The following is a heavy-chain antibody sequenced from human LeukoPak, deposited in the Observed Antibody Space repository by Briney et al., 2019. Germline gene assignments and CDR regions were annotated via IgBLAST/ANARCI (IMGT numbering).Heavy chain of an antibody. CDR2: IYYSGST. CDR1: GGSISSSSYY. J-gene: IGHJ5*02. CDR3: XXXXXVIAVAGFDP. D-gene: IGHD6-19*01. Sequence: PSETLSLTCTVSGGSISSSSYYWGWIRQPPGKGLEWIGSIYYSGSTYYNPSLKSRVTISVDTSKNQFSLKLSSVTAADTAVYYXXXXXXVIAVAGFDPWGQGTLVTVSS. V-gene: IGHV4-39*01.